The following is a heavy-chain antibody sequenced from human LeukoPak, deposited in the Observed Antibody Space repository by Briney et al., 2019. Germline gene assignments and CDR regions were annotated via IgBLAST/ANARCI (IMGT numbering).Heavy chain of an antibody. CDR1: GFTFSSYG. CDR2: ISGSGGST. V-gene: IGHV3-23*01. D-gene: IGHD1-26*01. CDR3: AKRSSIVGGFFDY. Sequence: PGGSLRLSCAASGFTFSSYGMSWVRQAPGKGLEWVSAISGSGGSTYYADSVKGRFTISRDNSKNTLYLQMNSLRAEDTAVYYCAKRSSIVGGFFDYWGQGTLVTVSS. J-gene: IGHJ4*02.